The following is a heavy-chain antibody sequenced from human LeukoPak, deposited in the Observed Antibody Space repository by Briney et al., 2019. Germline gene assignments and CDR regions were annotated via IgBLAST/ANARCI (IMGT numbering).Heavy chain of an antibody. CDR3: ARTYDFGIGPPGDAFDN. V-gene: IGHV3-48*01. Sequence: GGSLRLSCAASGFTFTMFSMNWLRQAPGKGLEWIAFIRGRSDTTYYADSVQGRFTIPRDNAEDSVYLQMNSLRVEDTAVYYCARTYDFGIGPPGDAFDNWGQGTLVTVFS. CDR2: IRGRSDTT. J-gene: IGHJ3*02. CDR1: GFTFTMFS. D-gene: IGHD3-3*01.